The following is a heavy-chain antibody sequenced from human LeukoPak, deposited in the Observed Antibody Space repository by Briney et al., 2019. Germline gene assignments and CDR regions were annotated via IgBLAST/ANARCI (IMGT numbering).Heavy chain of an antibody. J-gene: IGHJ4*02. Sequence: PGGSLRLSCAASGFTFSSYGMHWVRQAPGKGLEWVAFIRYDGSNKYYADSVKGRFAISRDNSKNTLYLQMNSLRAEDTAVYYCAKGGRGYSYGSFDYWGRGTLVTVSS. D-gene: IGHD5-18*01. V-gene: IGHV3-30*02. CDR3: AKGGRGYSYGSFDY. CDR1: GFTFSSYG. CDR2: IRYDGSNK.